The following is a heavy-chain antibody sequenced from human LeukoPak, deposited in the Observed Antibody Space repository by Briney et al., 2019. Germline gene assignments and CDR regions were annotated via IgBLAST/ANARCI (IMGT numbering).Heavy chain of an antibody. D-gene: IGHD3-3*01. CDR1: GFTFSSHP. CDR3: ATSTIFGVVTPYYFDY. V-gene: IGHV3-21*01. J-gene: IGHJ4*02. Sequence: GGSLRLSCAASGFTFSSHPMSWVRQVPGKGLEWVSSISSSSSYIYYADSVKGRFTISRDNAKNSLYLQMNSLRAEDTAVYYCATSTIFGVVTPYYFDYWGQGTLVTVSS. CDR2: ISSSSSYI.